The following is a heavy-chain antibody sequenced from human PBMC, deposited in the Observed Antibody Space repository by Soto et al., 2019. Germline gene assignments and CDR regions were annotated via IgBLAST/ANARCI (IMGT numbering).Heavy chain of an antibody. V-gene: IGHV1-18*01. CDR1: GDTFTKFS. CDR2: ISANNGTT. D-gene: IGHD3-16*01. J-gene: IGHJ5*02. CDR3: ARGRPFMHTTFRSREDRFDP. Sequence: QVQLVQSGAEVKKPGASVKVSCKDSGDTFTKFSIIWVRQAPGQVLEWLGWISANNGTTNYEQTYQERGTITTDLSTTTAYMELRSLSSDDTAVYYCARGRPFMHTTFRSREDRFDPWGQGTRVTGSS.